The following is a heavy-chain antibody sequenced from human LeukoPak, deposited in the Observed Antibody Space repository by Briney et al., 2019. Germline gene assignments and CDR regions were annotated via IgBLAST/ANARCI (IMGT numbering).Heavy chain of an antibody. D-gene: IGHD4-23*01. CDR1: GFTFSGSA. V-gene: IGHV3-73*01. J-gene: IGHJ4*02. Sequence: GGSLRLSCAASGFTFSGSAMHWVRQASGKGLEWVGRIRSKASSYTTAYAASVKGRFTISRDDSKNTAYLQMNSLRAEDTAVYYCAKDLVRWRGVDYWGQGTLVTVSS. CDR2: IRSKASSYTT. CDR3: AKDLVRWRGVDY.